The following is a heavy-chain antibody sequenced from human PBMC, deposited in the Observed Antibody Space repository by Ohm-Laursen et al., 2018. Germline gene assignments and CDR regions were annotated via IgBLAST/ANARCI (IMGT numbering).Heavy chain of an antibody. Sequence: GTLSLTWAVSGGSISSYYWSWIRQPPGKGLEWIGYIYYSGSTNYNPSLKSRVTISVDTSKNQFSLKLSSVTAADTAVYYCARKGGYYYGMDVWGQGTTVTVSS. V-gene: IGHV4-59*01. CDR3: ARKGGYYYGMDV. CDR1: GGSISSYY. CDR2: IYYSGST. J-gene: IGHJ6*02.